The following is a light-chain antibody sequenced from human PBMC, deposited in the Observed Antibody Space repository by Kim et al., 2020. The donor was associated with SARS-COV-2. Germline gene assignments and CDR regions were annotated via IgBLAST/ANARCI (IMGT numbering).Light chain of an antibody. Sequence: SVSPRERATLSGRARQSVSSNLAWYQQKPGQAPRLLIYGASTRATGIPSRFSGSGSGTEFTLTISSLQSEDFAVYSCQQYNNWPYTFGQGTKLEI. J-gene: IGKJ2*01. V-gene: IGKV3-15*01. CDR2: GAS. CDR3: QQYNNWPYT. CDR1: QSVSSN.